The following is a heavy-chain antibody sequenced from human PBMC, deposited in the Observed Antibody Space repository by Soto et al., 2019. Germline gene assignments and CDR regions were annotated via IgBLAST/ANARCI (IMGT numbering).Heavy chain of an antibody. CDR3: AKLGSGYYTGLYFDY. CDR1: GFTFGDYW. V-gene: IGHV3-7*03. D-gene: IGHD3-3*01. J-gene: IGHJ4*02. CDR2: IKKDGSEN. Sequence: GGSLRLSCAASGFTFGDYWMSWVRQAPGKGLEWVAHIKKDGSENYYVDSVTGRFTASRDNTKNSLYLQMNSLRAEDTAVYYCAKLGSGYYTGLYFDYWGQGTLVTVSS.